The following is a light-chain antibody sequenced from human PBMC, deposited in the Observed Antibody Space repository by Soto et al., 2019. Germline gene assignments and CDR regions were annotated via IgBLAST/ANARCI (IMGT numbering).Light chain of an antibody. Sequence: DIQMAQSPSGLAASVGDSFTITCRASQSITIWLAWYQQKKGKAPKLLIYDASSLEGGVPSRLRGSGSGTEFTLTISGLQTDDFATYYCQQYNSFSWTFGHGTQVDI. V-gene: IGKV1-5*01. CDR1: QSITIW. J-gene: IGKJ1*01. CDR3: QQYNSFSWT. CDR2: DAS.